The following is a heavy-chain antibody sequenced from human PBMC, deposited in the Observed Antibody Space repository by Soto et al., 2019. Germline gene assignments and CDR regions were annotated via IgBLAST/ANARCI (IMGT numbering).Heavy chain of an antibody. D-gene: IGHD3-10*01. CDR2: IYYSGST. CDR3: ASHYYGSGSYYNYYYYGMDV. J-gene: IGHJ6*02. Sequence: KLSETLSLTCTVSGGSISSSSYYWGWIRQPPGKGLEWIGSIYYSGSTYYNPSLKSRVTISVDTSKNQFSLKLSSVTAADTAVYYCASHYYGSGSYYNYYYYGMDVWGQGTTVTVSS. CDR1: GGSISSSSYY. V-gene: IGHV4-39*01.